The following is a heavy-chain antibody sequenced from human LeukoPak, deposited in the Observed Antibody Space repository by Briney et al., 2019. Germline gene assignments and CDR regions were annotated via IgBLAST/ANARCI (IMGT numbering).Heavy chain of an antibody. CDR1: GGSISISSYY. D-gene: IGHD2-15*01. CDR2: IYYSGST. Sequence: SETLSLTCTVSGGSISISSYYWGWIRQPPGKGLEWIVSIYYSGSTYYNPSLKSRVTISVDTSKNQFSLKLSSVTAADTAVYYCPRQSYCSGGSCYSPKIDYWGQGTLVTVSS. V-gene: IGHV4-39*01. CDR3: PRQSYCSGGSCYSPKIDY. J-gene: IGHJ4*02.